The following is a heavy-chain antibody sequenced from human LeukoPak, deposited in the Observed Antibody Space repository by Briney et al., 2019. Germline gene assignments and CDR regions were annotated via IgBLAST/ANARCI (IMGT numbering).Heavy chain of an antibody. CDR2: ISSSSSTI. CDR1: GYTFGAYS. D-gene: IGHD3-3*01. V-gene: IGHV3-48*04. Sequence: GGSLRLSCAASGYTFGAYSMNWVRQAPGKGLKWLSYISSSSSTIYYADSVKGRFTISRDNTKNSLYLQMNSLRVEDTAVYYCARELTYYDFWSGYQSGDAFDIWGQGTMVTVSS. J-gene: IGHJ3*02. CDR3: ARELTYYDFWSGYQSGDAFDI.